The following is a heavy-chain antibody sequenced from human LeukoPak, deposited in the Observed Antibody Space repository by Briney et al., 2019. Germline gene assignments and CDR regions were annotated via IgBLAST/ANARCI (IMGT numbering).Heavy chain of an antibody. Sequence: GGSLRLSCSASGFTFTTYGMNWVRQAPGKGLEWVSAISGSGGSTYYADSVKGRFTISRDNSKNTLYLQMNSLRAEDTAVYYCAKEGFYCSGGSCYSSYYYYMDVWGKGTTVTVSS. CDR1: GFTFTTYG. D-gene: IGHD2-15*01. J-gene: IGHJ6*03. CDR2: ISGSGGST. V-gene: IGHV3-23*01. CDR3: AKEGFYCSGGSCYSSYYYYMDV.